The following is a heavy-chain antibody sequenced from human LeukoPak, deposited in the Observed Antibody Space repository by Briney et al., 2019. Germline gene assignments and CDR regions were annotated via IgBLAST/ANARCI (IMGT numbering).Heavy chain of an antibody. D-gene: IGHD4-23*01. CDR2: IRSTAHNYAT. J-gene: IGHJ4*02. Sequence: RGSLRLSCAASEFTLSGSDVHWVRQTSGKGLEWVGHIRSTAHNYATAYAASVKGKFIISRDDSKNTAYLQMNSLKAEDTAVYYCFVDGGYWGQGTLVTVSS. V-gene: IGHV3-73*01. CDR1: EFTLSGSD. CDR3: FVDGGY.